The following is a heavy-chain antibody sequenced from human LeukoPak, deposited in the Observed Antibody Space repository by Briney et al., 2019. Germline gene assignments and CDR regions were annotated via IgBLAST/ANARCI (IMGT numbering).Heavy chain of an antibody. CDR3: AKRRVVRRVTYYFDH. Sequence: PGGSLRLSCAASGFSFSTTWMSWVRQAPGKGLEWVSVIGGDGLDTYYADSVKGRFTISRDNSRNTLYLQMNSLRAEDTAVYYCAKRRVVRRVTYYFDHWGQGTPVTVSS. CDR2: IGGDGLDT. D-gene: IGHD3-10*01. CDR1: GFSFSTTW. V-gene: IGHV3-23*01. J-gene: IGHJ4*02.